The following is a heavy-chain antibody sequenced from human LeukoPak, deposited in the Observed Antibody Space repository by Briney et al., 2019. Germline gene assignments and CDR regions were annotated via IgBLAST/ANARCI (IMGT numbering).Heavy chain of an antibody. Sequence: PSETLSLTCTVSGGSISSHYWSWIRQPPGKGLEWIGYIYYSGSTNYNPSPKSRVTISVDTSKNQFSLKLSSVTAADTAVYYCARGRYSGSYYCDYWGQGTLVTVSS. V-gene: IGHV4-59*11. CDR3: ARGRYSGSYYCDY. D-gene: IGHD1-26*01. CDR1: GGSISSHY. J-gene: IGHJ4*02. CDR2: IYYSGST.